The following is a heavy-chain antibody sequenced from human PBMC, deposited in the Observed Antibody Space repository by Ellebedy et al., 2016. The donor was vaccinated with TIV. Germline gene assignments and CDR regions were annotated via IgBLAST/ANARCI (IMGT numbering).Heavy chain of an antibody. V-gene: IGHV4-59*01. CDR2: VYYSGDT. CDR1: GVSISSSY. J-gene: IGHJ4*02. CDR3: ARDSNGGHP. Sequence: ESLKISXTVSGVSISSSYWTWVRQPPGRGLEWFAYVYYSGDTNYNPSLKSRVTISVDTSKNQFSLKLTSVTAADTAVYYCARDSNGGHPWGQGTLVTVSS. D-gene: IGHD3-10*01.